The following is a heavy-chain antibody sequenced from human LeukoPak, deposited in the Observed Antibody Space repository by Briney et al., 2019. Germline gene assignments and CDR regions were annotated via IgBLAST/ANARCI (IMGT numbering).Heavy chain of an antibody. D-gene: IGHD1-26*01. CDR2: ISGSGGST. J-gene: IGHJ4*02. CDR3: AKGSRSSGTYYYFDY. CDR1: GFTSSSYA. V-gene: IGHV3-23*01. Sequence: GGSLRLSCAASGFTSSSYAMSWVRQAPGKGLEWVSGISGSGGSTYYADSVKGRFTTSRDNSKNTLYLQMNSLRAEDTAIYYCAKGSRSSGTYYYFDYWGQGTLVTASS.